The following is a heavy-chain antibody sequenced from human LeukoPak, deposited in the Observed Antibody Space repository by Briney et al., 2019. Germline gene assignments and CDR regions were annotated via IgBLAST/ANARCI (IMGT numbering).Heavy chain of an antibody. CDR3: ARLLGYCSSTSCWAPYNWFDP. V-gene: IGHV4-59*08. CDR1: GGSISTYY. J-gene: IGHJ5*02. D-gene: IGHD2-2*01. Sequence: PSETLSLTCTVSGGSISTYYWSWIRQPPGKGLEWIGYIYYSGSTNYNPSLKSRVTISVDTSKNQFSLKLSSVTAADTAVYYCARLLGYCSSTSCWAPYNWFDPWGQGTLVTVSS. CDR2: IYYSGST.